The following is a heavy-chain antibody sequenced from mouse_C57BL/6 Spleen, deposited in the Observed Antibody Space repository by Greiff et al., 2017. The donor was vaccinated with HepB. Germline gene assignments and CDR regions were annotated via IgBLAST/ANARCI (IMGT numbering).Heavy chain of an antibody. CDR3: ARGGSSYVWNY. CDR1: GYAFSSSW. D-gene: IGHD1-1*01. J-gene: IGHJ2*01. V-gene: IGHV1-82*01. Sequence: QVQLQQSGPELVKPGASVKISCKASGYAFSSSWMNWVKQRPGKGLEWIGRIYPGDGDTNYNGKFKGKATLTADKSSSTAYMQLSSLTSGDSAVYFCARGGSSYVWNYWGQGTTLTVSS. CDR2: IYPGDGDT.